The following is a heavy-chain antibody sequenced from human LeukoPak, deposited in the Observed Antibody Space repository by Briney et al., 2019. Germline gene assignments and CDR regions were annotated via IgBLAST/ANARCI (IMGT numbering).Heavy chain of an antibody. V-gene: IGHV1-2*02. CDR1: GYTFTGYY. CDR2: INPNSGGT. CDR3: ARDPSGGPYYSDSSDFYFDY. J-gene: IGHJ4*02. D-gene: IGHD3-22*01. Sequence: GASVKVSCKASGYTFTGYYMHWVRQAPGQGLEWMGWINPNSGGTNYAQKFQGRVTMTRDTSISTAYMELSRLRSDDTAVYYCARDPSGGPYYSDSSDFYFDYWGQGTLVTVSS.